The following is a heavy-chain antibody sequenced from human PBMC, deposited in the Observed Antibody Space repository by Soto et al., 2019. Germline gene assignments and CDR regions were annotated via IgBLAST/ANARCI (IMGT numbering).Heavy chain of an antibody. V-gene: IGHV3-30-3*01. CDR1: GFTFSSYA. J-gene: IGHJ6*02. D-gene: IGHD3-9*01. CDR2: ISYDGSNK. Sequence: GGSLRLSCAASGFTFSSYAMHWVRQAPGKGLEWVAVISYDGSNKYCADSVKGRFTISRDNSKNTLYLQMNSLRAEDTAVYYCARATAYYDILDGMDVWGQGTTVTVSS. CDR3: ARATAYYDILDGMDV.